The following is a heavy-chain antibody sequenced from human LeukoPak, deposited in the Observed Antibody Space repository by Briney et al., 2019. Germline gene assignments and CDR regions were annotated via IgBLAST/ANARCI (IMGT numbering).Heavy chain of an antibody. J-gene: IGHJ4*02. D-gene: IGHD3-3*01. CDR2: ISYDGSNK. V-gene: IGHV3-30*04. CDR1: GFTFSSYA. CDR3: AKDTYDFWSGYSTFDY. Sequence: GRSLRLSCAASGFTFSSYAMHWVRQAPGKGLEWVAVISYDGSNKYYADSVKGRFTISRDNSKNTLYLQMNSLRAEDMALYFCAKDTYDFWSGYSTFDYWGQGTLVTVSS.